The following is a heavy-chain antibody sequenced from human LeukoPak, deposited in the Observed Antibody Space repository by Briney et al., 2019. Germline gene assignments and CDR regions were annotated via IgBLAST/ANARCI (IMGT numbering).Heavy chain of an antibody. Sequence: HPGGSLRLSCAASGFTFSSYAMHWVRQAPGKGLEWVAVISYDGNIKYYTDSVKGRFTISRDNSKNTLYLQMNSLRAEDTAVYYCARNSGSYAGSAFDIWGQGTMVTVSS. J-gene: IGHJ3*02. V-gene: IGHV3-30*04. CDR3: ARNSGSYAGSAFDI. D-gene: IGHD1-26*01. CDR2: ISYDGNIK. CDR1: GFTFSSYA.